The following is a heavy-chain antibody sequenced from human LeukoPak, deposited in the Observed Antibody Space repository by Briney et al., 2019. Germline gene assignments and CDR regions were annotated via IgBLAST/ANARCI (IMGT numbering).Heavy chain of an antibody. D-gene: IGHD3-10*01. CDR1: GFTFSSYG. Sequence: PGGSLRLSCAASGFTFSSYGMHWVSQAPGKGLEGVAFIRYDGSNKYYADSVKGRFTISRDNSKNTLYLQMNSLRAEDTAVYYCARSTMVRGVRYFDYWGQGTLVTVSS. CDR2: IRYDGSNK. CDR3: ARSTMVRGVRYFDY. J-gene: IGHJ4*02. V-gene: IGHV3-30*02.